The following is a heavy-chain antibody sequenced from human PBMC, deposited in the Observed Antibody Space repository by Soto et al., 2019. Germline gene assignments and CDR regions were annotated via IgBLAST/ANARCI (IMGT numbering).Heavy chain of an antibody. CDR1: GGSISSSSYY. Sequence: SETLSLTCTVSGGSISSSSYYWGWIRQPPGKGLEWIGNIYYSGSTYYNPSLKSRVTISVDTSKNQFSLKLTSVTAADTAVYYCARLVWGLVSYWGQGTLVTVSS. CDR2: IYYSGST. CDR3: ARLVWGLVSY. V-gene: IGHV4-39*01. J-gene: IGHJ4*02. D-gene: IGHD3-16*01.